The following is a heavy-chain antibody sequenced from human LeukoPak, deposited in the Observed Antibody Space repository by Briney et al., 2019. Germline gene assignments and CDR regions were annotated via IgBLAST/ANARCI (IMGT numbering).Heavy chain of an antibody. J-gene: IGHJ4*02. Sequence: PSETLSLTRTVSGGSISSYYWSWIRQPPGKGLEWIGYIYYSGSTNYNPSLKSRVTISVDTSKNQFSLKLSSVTAADTVVYYCARVASWGDTAMALDYWGQGTLVTVSS. CDR2: IYYSGST. D-gene: IGHD5-18*01. CDR1: GGSISSYY. CDR3: ARVASWGDTAMALDY. V-gene: IGHV4-59*01.